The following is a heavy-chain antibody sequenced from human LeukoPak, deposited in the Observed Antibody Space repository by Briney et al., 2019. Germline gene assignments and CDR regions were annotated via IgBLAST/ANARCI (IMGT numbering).Heavy chain of an antibody. J-gene: IGHJ4*02. CDR1: GFTFTNYW. Sequence: PGGPLRLSCAASGFTFTNYWMHWVRQAPGEGLVWVSRINSDGSVTRYADSVKGRFTISRDNAKNTVFLQMNSLRTEDTAVYYCARDRGALDYWGQGTLVTVSS. CDR3: ARDRGALDY. V-gene: IGHV3-74*01. D-gene: IGHD1-26*01. CDR2: INSDGSVT.